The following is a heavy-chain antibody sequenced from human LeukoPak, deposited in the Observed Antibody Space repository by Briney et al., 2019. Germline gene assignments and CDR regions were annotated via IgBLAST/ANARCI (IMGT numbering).Heavy chain of an antibody. CDR2: IINDNGIT. D-gene: IGHD3-10*01. CDR3: ARGGFDYYGTGRAFDV. V-gene: IGHV1-18*01. CDR1: GYSFPTYG. J-gene: IGHJ4*02. Sequence: ASVKVSCKTSGYSFPTYGISWVRQAPGQGLEWMGWIINDNGITNYAPQFQGRVTLDTETYTSTAYMELRNLRSDDTAVYYCARGGFDYYGTGRAFDVWGQGTLVTVSS.